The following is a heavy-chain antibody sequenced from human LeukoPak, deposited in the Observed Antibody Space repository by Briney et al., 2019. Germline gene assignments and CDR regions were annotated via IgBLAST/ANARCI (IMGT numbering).Heavy chain of an antibody. Sequence: ASVKVSCKASGYTFTSYGISWVRQAPGQGLEWMGWISAYNGNTNYAQKLQGRVTMTTDTSTSTAYMELRSLRSDDTAVYYCARDSSSSWYGFLDYWGQGTLVTVSS. CDR2: ISAYNGNT. CDR1: GYTFTSYG. V-gene: IGHV1-18*01. CDR3: ARDSSSSWYGFLDY. J-gene: IGHJ4*02. D-gene: IGHD6-13*01.